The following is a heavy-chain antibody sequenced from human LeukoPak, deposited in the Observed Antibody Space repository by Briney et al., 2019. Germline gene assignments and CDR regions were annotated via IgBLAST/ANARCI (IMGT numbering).Heavy chain of an antibody. CDR3: ARRYFDY. Sequence: GGSLRLSCAASGFTFRNYVIHWVRQAPGKGLEWVANIKQDGSEKYYVDSVKGRFTISRDNAKNSLYLQMNSLRAEDTAVYYCARRYFDYWGQRTLVTVSS. V-gene: IGHV3-7*01. CDR1: GFTFRNYV. CDR2: IKQDGSEK. J-gene: IGHJ4*02.